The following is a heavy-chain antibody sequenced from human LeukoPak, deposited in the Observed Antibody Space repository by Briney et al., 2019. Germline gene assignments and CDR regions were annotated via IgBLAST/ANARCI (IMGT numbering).Heavy chain of an antibody. V-gene: IGHV3-23*01. J-gene: IGHJ6*03. Sequence: GGSLRLSCAASGFTFSSYAMSWVRQAPGKGLEWVSAISGSGGSTYYADSVKGRFTISRDNSKNTLYLQMNSLRAEDTAVYYCAKDTTLAFYYYYYMDVWGKGITVTVSS. D-gene: IGHD1-14*01. CDR3: AKDTTLAFYYYYYMDV. CDR1: GFTFSSYA. CDR2: ISGSGGST.